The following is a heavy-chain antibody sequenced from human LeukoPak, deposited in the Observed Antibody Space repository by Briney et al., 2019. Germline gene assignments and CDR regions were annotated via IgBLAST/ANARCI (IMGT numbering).Heavy chain of an antibody. J-gene: IGHJ4*02. CDR3: AREDYSLFDY. CDR1: GYSISSGYY. V-gene: IGHV4-38-2*02. CDR2: IYHSGST. Sequence: KSSETLSLTCTVSGYSISSGYYWGWIRQPPGKGLEWIGSIYHSGSTYYNPSLKSRVTMSVDTSKNQFSLKLSSVTAADTAVFYCAREDYSLFDYWGQGTLVTVSS. D-gene: IGHD4-11*01.